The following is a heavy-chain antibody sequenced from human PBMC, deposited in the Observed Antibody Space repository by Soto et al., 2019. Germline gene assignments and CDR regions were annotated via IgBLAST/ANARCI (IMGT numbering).Heavy chain of an antibody. CDR2: ISGSGGNT. J-gene: IGHJ4*02. CDR3: AKIYSNYPPD. V-gene: IGHV3-23*01. Sequence: GGSLRLSCAASGFTFSTYAMSWVRQAPGKGLEWVSAISGSGGNTYYADSVKGRFTISRDNSKNTLYLQMNSLRGEDMAVYYCAKIYSNYPPDWGQGTLVTVSS. D-gene: IGHD4-4*01. CDR1: GFTFSTYA.